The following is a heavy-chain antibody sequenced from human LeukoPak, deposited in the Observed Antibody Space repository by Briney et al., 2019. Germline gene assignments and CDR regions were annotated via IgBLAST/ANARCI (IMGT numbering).Heavy chain of an antibody. CDR2: IYTSGST. Sequence: SETLSLTCTVSGGSISSYYWSWIRQPAGKGLEWIGRIYTSGSTNYNPSLKSRVTMSVDTSKNQFSLKLSSVTAADTAVYYCARGIAAAGMFWFDLWGQGTLVTVSS. J-gene: IGHJ5*02. V-gene: IGHV4-4*07. D-gene: IGHD6-13*01. CDR3: ARGIAAAGMFWFDL. CDR1: GGSISSYY.